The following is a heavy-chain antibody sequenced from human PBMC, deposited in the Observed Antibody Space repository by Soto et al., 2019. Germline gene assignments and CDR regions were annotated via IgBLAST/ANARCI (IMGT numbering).Heavy chain of an antibody. CDR2: INHSGST. CDR1: GGSFSGYY. D-gene: IGHD3-10*01. Sequence: SETLSLTCAVYGGSFSGYYWSWIRQPPGKGLEWIGEINHSGSTNYNPSLKSRVTISVDTSKSQFSLKLSSVTAADTAVYYCARGRKNYYGSGGRFDPWGQGTLVTVSS. J-gene: IGHJ5*02. CDR3: ARGRKNYYGSGGRFDP. V-gene: IGHV4-34*01.